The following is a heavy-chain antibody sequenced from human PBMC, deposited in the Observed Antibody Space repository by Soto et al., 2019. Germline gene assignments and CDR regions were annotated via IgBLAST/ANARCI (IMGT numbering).Heavy chain of an antibody. Sequence: EVQLVESGGGLVQPGGSLRLSCAASGFIFSNYWMHWVRQVPGKGLVWVSRIYSDESSASYVDSVKGRFTISRDNAKNTLYWQRNSLRVEDTALYYCARRDNRGGFLDYWGQGILVTVSS. CDR3: ARRDNRGGFLDY. CDR2: IYSDESSA. CDR1: GFIFSNYW. J-gene: IGHJ4*02. V-gene: IGHV3-74*01. D-gene: IGHD3-16*01.